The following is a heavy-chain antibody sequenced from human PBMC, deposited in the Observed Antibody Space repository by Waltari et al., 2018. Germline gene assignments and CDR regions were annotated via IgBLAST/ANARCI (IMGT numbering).Heavy chain of an antibody. Sequence: QVQLQESGPGLVKPSETLSLTCTVSGGSISSHYWSWIRQPPGKGLEWIGYIYYSGNTNYNASLKSRVTISVDTSKNQFSLKLSSVTAADTAVYYCARDSSSYGYYYYYGMDVWGQGTTVTVSS. V-gene: IGHV4-59*11. CDR2: IYYSGNT. J-gene: IGHJ6*02. D-gene: IGHD6-13*01. CDR1: GGSISSHY. CDR3: ARDSSSYGYYYYYGMDV.